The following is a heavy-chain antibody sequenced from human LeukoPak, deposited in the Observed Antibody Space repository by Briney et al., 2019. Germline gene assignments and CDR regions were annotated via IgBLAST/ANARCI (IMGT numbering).Heavy chain of an antibody. CDR1: GYTFTSYD. CDR3: GRPLQRGSWTQRALDY. J-gene: IGHJ4*02. Sequence: ASVKVSCTASGYTFTSYDISWVRQATGQGLEWMGWMNPNSGNAGYAQRFQGRVTMTRNNSISTAYMESTSLRSEDTAVYYCGRPLQRGSWTQRALDYWGQGTLVTVSS. D-gene: IGHD3-10*01. V-gene: IGHV1-8*01. CDR2: MNPNSGNA.